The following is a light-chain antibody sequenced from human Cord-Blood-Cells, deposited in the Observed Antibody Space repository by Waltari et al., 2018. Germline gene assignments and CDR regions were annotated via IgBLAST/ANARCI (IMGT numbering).Light chain of an antibody. V-gene: IGKV1-39*01. CDR3: QQSYSTPYT. CDR2: AAA. Sequence: DIQMPQSPSSLTASVGDRVTITCRASPSISRYLKWYQQKPVKAPKLLIYAAAILQSGVPSRFSGSGSGTDFTLTISCLQSEDFATYYCQQSYSTPYTFGQGTKLEIK. CDR1: PSISRY. J-gene: IGKJ2*01.